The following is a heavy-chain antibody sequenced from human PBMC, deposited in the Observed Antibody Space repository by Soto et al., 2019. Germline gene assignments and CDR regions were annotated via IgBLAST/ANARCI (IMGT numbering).Heavy chain of an antibody. J-gene: IGHJ6*03. Sequence: SGTLSLTCAVYGGSFSGYYWSWIRQPPGKGLEWIGEINHSGSTNYNPSLKSRVTISVDTSKNQFSLKLSSVTAADTAVYYCARGLAARAYYYYYMDVWGKGTTVTVSS. V-gene: IGHV4-34*01. CDR1: GGSFSGYY. CDR2: INHSGST. CDR3: ARGLAARAYYYYYMDV.